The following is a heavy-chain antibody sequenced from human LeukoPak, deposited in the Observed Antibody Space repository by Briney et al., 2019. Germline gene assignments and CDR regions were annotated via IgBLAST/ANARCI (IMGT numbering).Heavy chain of an antibody. V-gene: IGHV4-4*02. Sequence: SETLSLTCAVSDGSINTHNWWSWLRQPPGKGLAWIGEVYHSGTTTYNPSLKSRVTISVETSENQFSLKLHSVTAADTATYYCARNFVDYDSTGYPRYYFDSWGQGIPVTVSS. J-gene: IGHJ4*02. CDR1: DGSINTHNW. D-gene: IGHD3-22*01. CDR2: VYHSGTT. CDR3: ARNFVDYDSTGYPRYYFDS.